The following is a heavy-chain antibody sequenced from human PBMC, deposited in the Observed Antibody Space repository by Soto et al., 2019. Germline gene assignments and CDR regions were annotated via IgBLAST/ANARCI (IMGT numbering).Heavy chain of an antibody. D-gene: IGHD2-21*02. V-gene: IGHV4-34*01. CDR1: GGSFSGYY. CDR2: VRHSGST. CDR3: GRVRTVTATFYYYYAMDV. J-gene: IGHJ6*02. Sequence: SETLSLTCAVYGGSFSGYYWSWIRQPPGKGLEWIGEVRHSGSTNYNPSLKSRVTISIDTSKNQFSLNLNSVTAADTAVYYCGRVRTVTATFYYYYAMDVWGQGTTVTVSS.